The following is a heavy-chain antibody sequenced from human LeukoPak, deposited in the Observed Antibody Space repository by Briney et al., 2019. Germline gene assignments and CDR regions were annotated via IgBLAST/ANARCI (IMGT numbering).Heavy chain of an antibody. CDR2: IYSGGST. CDR3: ARDGSVTTGNFVS. V-gene: IGHV3-53*01. J-gene: IGHJ4*02. D-gene: IGHD4-11*01. Sequence: GGTLRLSCAASGFTVSTNYMSWVRQAPGPGLEGVSLIYSGGSTYYADSVKGRFTISRDNSKNTLYLQLNSLTTGDAAVYYCARDGSVTTGNFVSWGQGTLVTVSS. CDR1: GFTVSTNY.